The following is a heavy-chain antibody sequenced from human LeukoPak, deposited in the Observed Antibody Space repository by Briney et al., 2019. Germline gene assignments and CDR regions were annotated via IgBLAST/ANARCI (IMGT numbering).Heavy chain of an antibody. CDR3: AKTLNSGWLYYFDF. J-gene: IGHJ4*02. Sequence: PGGSLRLSCAASGFSFSFYAMSWVRQAPGKGPEWVSGISGSGDSTYYADSVKGRFTISRDNSKNTLYLQMNSLRAEDTAVYYCAKTLNSGWLYYFDFWGQGTLVTVSS. CDR1: GFSFSFYA. CDR2: ISGSGDST. D-gene: IGHD6-19*01. V-gene: IGHV3-23*01.